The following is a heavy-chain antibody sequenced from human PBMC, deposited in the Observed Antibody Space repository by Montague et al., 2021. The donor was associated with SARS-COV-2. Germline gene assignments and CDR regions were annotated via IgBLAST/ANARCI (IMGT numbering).Heavy chain of an antibody. V-gene: IGHV4-59*11. J-gene: IGHJ3*02. CDR2: VYYTGST. D-gene: IGHD5-24*01. CDR1: NGSISSHW. CDR3: ARGSVELNVNSFEI. Sequence: SETLSLTCTVSNGSISSHWWSWIRQPPGKGLEWVGYVYYTGSTNYKTSLWSRVTMSVDASKNQFSLKLGSVTVADTAFYYCARGSVELNVNSFEIWGQGTLVTVSS.